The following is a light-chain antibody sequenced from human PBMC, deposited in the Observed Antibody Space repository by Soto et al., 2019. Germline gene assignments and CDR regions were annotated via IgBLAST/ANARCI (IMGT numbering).Light chain of an antibody. V-gene: IGLV1-51*01. CDR3: GTWHSSRYV. CDR2: DNN. J-gene: IGLJ1*01. Sequence: QSVLTQPPSVSAAPGQKVTISCSGSTSNIGNSYVSWYQQLPGTAPKLLIYDNNKRPSGIPDRFSGSKSGTSATLDITGIKTGDEADYYCGTWHSSRYVFGTGTKVXVL. CDR1: TSNIGNSY.